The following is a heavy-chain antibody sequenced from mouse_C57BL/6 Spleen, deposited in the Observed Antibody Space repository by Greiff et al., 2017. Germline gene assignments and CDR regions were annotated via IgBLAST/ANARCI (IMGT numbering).Heavy chain of an antibody. CDR2: ISNGGGST. CDR1: GFTFSDYY. Sequence: DVMLVESGGGLVQPGGSLKLSCAASGFTFSDYYMYWVRQTPEKRLEWVAYISNGGGSTYYPDTVKGRFTISRENAKNTLYLQMSRLKSEDTSMYYCARQGNYYGSSLDYWGQGTTLTVSA. V-gene: IGHV5-12*01. J-gene: IGHJ2*01. CDR3: ARQGNYYGSSLDY. D-gene: IGHD1-1*01.